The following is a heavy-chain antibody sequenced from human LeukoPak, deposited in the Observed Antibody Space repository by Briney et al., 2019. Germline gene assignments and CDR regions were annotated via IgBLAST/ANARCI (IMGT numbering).Heavy chain of an antibody. CDR2: INWNGDNP. D-gene: IGHD6-6*01. Sequence: GGSLRLSCEASGFTFEDYGMTWVRHRPGKGLEYVCEINWNGDNPVYENSLRGRFTISRDNAKNSLYLQMISLRAEDTAVYYCARALYSTSSGAWFDSWGQGTLVTVSS. V-gene: IGHV3-20*04. CDR1: GFTFEDYG. CDR3: ARALYSTSSGAWFDS. J-gene: IGHJ5*01.